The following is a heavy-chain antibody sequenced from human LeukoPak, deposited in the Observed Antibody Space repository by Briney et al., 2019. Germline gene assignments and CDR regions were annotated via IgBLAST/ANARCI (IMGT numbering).Heavy chain of an antibody. D-gene: IGHD1-26*01. V-gene: IGHV7-4-1*02. J-gene: IGHJ5*02. Sequence: ASVKVSCKASGYSFPMYAINWVRQAPGQGLEWMGWINTNTGNPTYAQGFTGRFVFSLDTSVTTAYLQISSLRAEDTAVYYCARVIKYSFSVGCFDPWGQGTQVTVSS. CDR2: INTNTGNP. CDR3: ARVIKYSFSVGCFDP. CDR1: GYSFPMYA.